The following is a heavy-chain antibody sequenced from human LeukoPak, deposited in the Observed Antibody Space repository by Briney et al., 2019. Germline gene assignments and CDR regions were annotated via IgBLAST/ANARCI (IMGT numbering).Heavy chain of an antibody. CDR2: ISGSGGGT. CDR1: GFTFSSSP. CDR3: AKHRGDGSGWY. D-gene: IGHD6-19*01. J-gene: IGHJ4*02. Sequence: QSGGSLRLSCAASGFTFSSSPMSWLRQAPGKGLEWVSAISGSGGGTYYADSVKGRFTISRDNSENTLYLQMNSLRAEDTAVYYCAKHRGDGSGWYWGQGTLVTVSS. V-gene: IGHV3-23*01.